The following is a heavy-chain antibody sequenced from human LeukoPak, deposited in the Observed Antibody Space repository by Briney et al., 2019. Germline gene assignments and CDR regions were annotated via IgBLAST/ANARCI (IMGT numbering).Heavy chain of an antibody. CDR2: IYYSGST. Sequence: SETLSLTCTVSGGSISSSSYYWGWIRQPPGKGLEWIGSIYYSGSTYYNPSLKSRVTISVDTSKNQFSLKLSSVTAADTAVYYCARTKQWLVGNAFDIWGQGTMVTVSS. D-gene: IGHD6-19*01. J-gene: IGHJ3*02. CDR1: GGSISSSSYY. V-gene: IGHV4-39*01. CDR3: ARTKQWLVGNAFDI.